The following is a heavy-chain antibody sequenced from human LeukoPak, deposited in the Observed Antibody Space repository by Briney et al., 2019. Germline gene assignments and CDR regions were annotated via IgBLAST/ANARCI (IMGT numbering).Heavy chain of an antibody. Sequence: PSEILSLTCSVSGDSISSYYWSWIRQPPGKGLEWIGYIYYSESTNYNPFLKSRVTVSVDTSKNQFSLNLRSVTAADTAVYYCARAGSGWSFDYWGQGTLVTVSS. CDR3: ARAGSGWSFDY. CDR1: GDSISSYY. V-gene: IGHV4-59*01. D-gene: IGHD6-19*01. J-gene: IGHJ4*02. CDR2: IYYSEST.